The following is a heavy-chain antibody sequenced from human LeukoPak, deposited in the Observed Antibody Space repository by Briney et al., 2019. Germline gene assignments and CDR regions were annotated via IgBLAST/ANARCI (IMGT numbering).Heavy chain of an antibody. Sequence: SETLSLTCTVSGGSINYYYWNWIRQPAGKGLEWVGRIYTSGSTNYSPSLKSRVSMSVDRSKNQFSLRLTSVTAADTAIYYCATNAGRVAAGAFDIWGQGTMVTVST. CDR1: GGSINYYY. V-gene: IGHV4-4*07. D-gene: IGHD6-19*01. J-gene: IGHJ3*02. CDR3: ATNAGRVAAGAFDI. CDR2: IYTSGST.